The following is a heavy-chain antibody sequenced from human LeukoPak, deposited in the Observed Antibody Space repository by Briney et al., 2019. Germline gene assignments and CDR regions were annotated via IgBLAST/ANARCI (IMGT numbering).Heavy chain of an antibody. D-gene: IGHD2/OR15-2a*01. V-gene: IGHV3-74*01. CDR1: GFTFSSYW. CDR2: ISTDGSSR. Sequence: PGGSLRLSCAASGFTFSSYWMHWLRQAPRKGLVWVSRISTDGSSRSYADSVKGRFTISRDNGKNTLYLQMNSLRAEDTAVYYCASYLTSIPSGMDVWGQGATVTVSS. J-gene: IGHJ6*02. CDR3: ASYLTSIPSGMDV.